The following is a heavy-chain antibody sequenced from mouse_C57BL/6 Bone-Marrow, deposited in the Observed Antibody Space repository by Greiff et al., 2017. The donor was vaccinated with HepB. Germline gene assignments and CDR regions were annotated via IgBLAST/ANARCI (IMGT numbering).Heavy chain of an antibody. V-gene: IGHV3-6*01. Sequence: EVHLVESGPGLVKPSQSLSLTCSVTGYSITSGYYWNWIRQFPGNKLEWMGYISYDGSNNYNPSLKNRISITRDTSKNQFFLKLNSVTTEDTATYYCARPGNYYGSSYWYFDVWGTGTTVTVSS. CDR1: GYSITSGYY. D-gene: IGHD1-1*01. CDR2: ISYDGSN. J-gene: IGHJ1*03. CDR3: ARPGNYYGSSYWYFDV.